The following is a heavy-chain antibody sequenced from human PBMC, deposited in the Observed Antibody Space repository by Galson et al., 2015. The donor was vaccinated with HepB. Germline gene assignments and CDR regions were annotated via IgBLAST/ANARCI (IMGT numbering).Heavy chain of an antibody. CDR3: ARSLPRYCSGGSCYWNPGSWYFDL. D-gene: IGHD2-15*01. J-gene: IGHJ2*01. Sequence: SVKVSCKASGYTFTSYDINWVRQATGQGLEWMGWMNPNSGNTGYAQKFQGRVTMTRNTSISTAYMELSSLRSEDTAVYYCARSLPRYCSGGSCYWNPGSWYFDLWGRGTLVTVSS. CDR1: GYTFTSYD. V-gene: IGHV1-8*01. CDR2: MNPNSGNT.